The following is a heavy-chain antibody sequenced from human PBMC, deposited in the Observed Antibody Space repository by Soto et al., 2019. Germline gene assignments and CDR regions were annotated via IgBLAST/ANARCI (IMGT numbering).Heavy chain of an antibody. V-gene: IGHV3-23*01. CDR1: GFTFSSYA. CDR3: AKVVDPRSSWILYFDY. CDR2: ISGSGGST. J-gene: IGHJ4*02. Sequence: GGSLRLSCAASGFTFSSYAMSWVRQAPGKGLEWVSAISGSGGSTYYADSVKGRFTISRDNSKNTLYLQMNSLRAEDTAVYYCAKVVDPRSSWILYFDYWGQGTLVTVSS. D-gene: IGHD6-13*01.